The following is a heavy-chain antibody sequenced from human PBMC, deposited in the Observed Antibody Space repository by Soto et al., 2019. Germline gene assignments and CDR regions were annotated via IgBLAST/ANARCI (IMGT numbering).Heavy chain of an antibody. CDR3: AKEADISGYYPDY. CDR1: GFTFSTYA. D-gene: IGHD3-22*01. V-gene: IGHV3-30-3*01. CDR2: ISYDGSNK. Sequence: GGSLRLSCAASGFTFSTYAMHWVRQAPGKGLEWVAVISYDGSNKYYADAESVKGRFTVSRDNSKNTLHLQVNSLRGEDTAVYYCAKEADISGYYPDYWGQGT. J-gene: IGHJ4*02.